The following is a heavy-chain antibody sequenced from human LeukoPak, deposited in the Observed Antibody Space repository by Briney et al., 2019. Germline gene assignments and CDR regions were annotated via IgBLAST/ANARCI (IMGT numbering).Heavy chain of an antibody. CDR2: ISYDGSNK. D-gene: IGHD3-22*01. V-gene: IGHV3-30-3*01. J-gene: IGHJ4*02. CDR1: GFTFKSYW. CDR3: ARDYYYDSSGYYSPRNPKFDY. Sequence: GGSLRLSCAASGFTFKSYWMHWVRQAPGKGLEWVAVISYDGSNKYYADSVKGRFTISRDNSKNTLYLQMNSLRAEDTAVYYCARDYYYDSSGYYSPRNPKFDYWGQGTLVTVSS.